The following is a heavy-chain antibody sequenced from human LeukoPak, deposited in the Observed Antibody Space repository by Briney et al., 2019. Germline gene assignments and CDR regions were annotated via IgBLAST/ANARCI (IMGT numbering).Heavy chain of an antibody. V-gene: IGHV4-34*01. J-gene: IGHJ2*01. D-gene: IGHD4-17*01. CDR3: ARRGKSTVTSFWYFDL. CDR1: GGSFSGYY. Sequence: KTSETLSLTCAVYGGSFSGYYWSWIRQPPGKGLEWIGEINHSGSTNYNPSLKSRVTISVDTSKNQFSLKLSSVTAADTAVYYCARRGKSTVTSFWYFDLWGRGTLVTVSS. CDR2: INHSGST.